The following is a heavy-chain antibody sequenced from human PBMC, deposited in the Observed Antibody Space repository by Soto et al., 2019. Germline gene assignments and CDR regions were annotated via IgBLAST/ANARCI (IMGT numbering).Heavy chain of an antibody. D-gene: IGHD3-9*01. CDR2: IYYSGST. CDR3: ARVNYDILTGYPPSYYYYMDV. Sequence: SETLSLTCTVSGGSISSYYWSWIRQPPGKGLEWIGYIYYSGSTNYNPSLKSRVTISVDTSKNQFSLKPSSVTAADTAVYYCARVNYDILTGYPPSYYYYMDVWGKGTTVTVSS. CDR1: GGSISSYY. V-gene: IGHV4-59*01. J-gene: IGHJ6*03.